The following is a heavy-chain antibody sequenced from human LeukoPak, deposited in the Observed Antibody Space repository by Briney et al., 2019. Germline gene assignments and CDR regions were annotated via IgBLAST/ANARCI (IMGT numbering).Heavy chain of an antibody. CDR2: INHSGST. CDR3: ARERGYSYGPLDY. Sequence: SETLSLTCAVYGGSFSGYYWSWIRQPPGKGLEWIGEINHSGSTNYNPSLKSRVTISVDKSKNQFSLKLSSVTAADTAVYYCARERGYSYGPLDYWGQGTLVTVSS. J-gene: IGHJ4*02. CDR1: GGSFSGYY. V-gene: IGHV4-34*01. D-gene: IGHD5-18*01.